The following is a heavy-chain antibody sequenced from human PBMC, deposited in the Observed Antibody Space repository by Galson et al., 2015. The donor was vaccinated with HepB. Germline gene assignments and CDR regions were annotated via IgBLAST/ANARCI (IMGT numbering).Heavy chain of an antibody. V-gene: IGHV4-39*01. CDR2: VYYSGVT. Sequence: ETLSLTCTVSGGSTSSSSYYWNWIRQSPGKGLEWIGRVYYSGVTYYNPSLKGRVTISVDTSKNQFSLRVSSVTAADTAMYYCARALGGSYFYGMDVWGQGTTVAVSS. J-gene: IGHJ6*02. CDR1: GGSTSSSSYY. CDR3: ARALGGSYFYGMDV. D-gene: IGHD3-16*02.